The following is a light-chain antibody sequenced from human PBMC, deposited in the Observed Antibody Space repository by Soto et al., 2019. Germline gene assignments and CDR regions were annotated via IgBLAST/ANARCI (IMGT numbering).Light chain of an antibody. J-gene: IGLJ1*01. CDR1: SSDVGSYNV. Sequence: QSALTQPASVTGSPGQSITISCTGTSSDVGSYNVVSWYQQYPGKAPKLMIYEVSKRPSGVSNRFSGSKSGNTASLTISGLQGEDEADYYCCSHAGSGSEVFGTGTKVTVL. CDR3: CSHAGSGSEV. CDR2: EVS. V-gene: IGLV2-23*02.